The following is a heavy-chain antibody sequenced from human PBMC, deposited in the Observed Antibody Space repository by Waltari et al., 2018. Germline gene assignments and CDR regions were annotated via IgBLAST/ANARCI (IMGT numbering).Heavy chain of an antibody. CDR2: IVPVIDSA. CDR3: AAATVTTEVITPELDF. D-gene: IGHD1-20*01. CDR1: GGPFTGYT. Sequence: QVHLVQSGTDVKKPGSSVRVSCKASGGPFTGYTFSWVRQVPGRGHEWMGRIVPVIDSANYAQKFQARLTITADKSTSTPYLELRGLTSAASATYYCAAATVTTEVITPELDFWGQGTLVTVSS. J-gene: IGHJ4*02. V-gene: IGHV1-69*02.